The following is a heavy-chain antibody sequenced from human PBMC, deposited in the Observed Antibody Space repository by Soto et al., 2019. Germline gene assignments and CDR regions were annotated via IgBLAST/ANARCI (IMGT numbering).Heavy chain of an antibody. Sequence: QITLKESGPTLVKPTQTLTLTCTFSGFSLSTSGVGVGWIRQPPGKALEWLALIYWDDDKRYSPSLKSRLTITKDTSKNQVVLTMTNMDPVDTATYFGAHSRGSNTWSPRPCDPWGQGTLVTVSS. J-gene: IGHJ5*02. CDR2: IYWDDDK. CDR1: GFSLSTSGVG. CDR3: AHSRGSNTWSPRPCDP. V-gene: IGHV2-5*02. D-gene: IGHD6-13*01.